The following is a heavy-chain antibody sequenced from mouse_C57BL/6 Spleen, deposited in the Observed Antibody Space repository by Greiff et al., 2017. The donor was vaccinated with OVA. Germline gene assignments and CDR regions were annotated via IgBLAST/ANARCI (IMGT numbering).Heavy chain of an antibody. Sequence: VKLVESGAELVKPGASVKLSCKASGYTFTEYTIHWVKQRSGQGLEWIGWFYPGSGSIKYNEKFKDKATLTADKSSSTVYMELSRLTSEDSAVYFCARHEVELGRDWYFDVWGTGTTVTVSS. D-gene: IGHD4-1*01. V-gene: IGHV1-62-2*01. CDR3: ARHEVELGRDWYFDV. J-gene: IGHJ1*03. CDR1: GYTFTEYT. CDR2: FYPGSGSI.